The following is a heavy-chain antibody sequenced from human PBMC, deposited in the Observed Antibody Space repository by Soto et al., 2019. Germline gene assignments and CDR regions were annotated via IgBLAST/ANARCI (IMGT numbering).Heavy chain of an antibody. CDR1: GFTFSGSA. CDR2: IRSKANSYAT. CDR3: TRQGHSSSYYGMDV. V-gene: IGHV3-73*01. J-gene: IGHJ6*02. Sequence: PGGSLRLSCAASGFTFSGSAMHWVRQASGKGLEWVGRIRSKANSYATAYATSVKGRFTISRDESKNTAYLQMNSLKTEDTAVYYCTRQGHSSSYYGMDVWGQGATVTVSS. D-gene: IGHD6-6*01.